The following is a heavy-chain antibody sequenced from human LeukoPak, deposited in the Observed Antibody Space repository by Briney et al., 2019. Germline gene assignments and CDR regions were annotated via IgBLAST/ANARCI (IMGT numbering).Heavy chain of an antibody. V-gene: IGHV3-21*01. CDR3: AREISSSDYYGSGRHFDY. Sequence: GGSLRLSCAASGFTFSSYAMHWVRQAPGKGLEWVSSISSSSSYIYYADSVKGRFTISRDNAKNSLYLQMNSLRAEDTAVYYCAREISSSDYYGSGRHFDYWGQGTLVTVSS. D-gene: IGHD3-10*01. J-gene: IGHJ4*02. CDR2: ISSSSSYI. CDR1: GFTFSSYA.